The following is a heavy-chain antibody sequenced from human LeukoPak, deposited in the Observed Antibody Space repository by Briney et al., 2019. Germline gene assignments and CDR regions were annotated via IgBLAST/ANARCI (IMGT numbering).Heavy chain of an antibody. Sequence: GGSLRLSCVASGFTFNSYAMYWVRQAPGKGLEWISGIFGSGGSAHYADSVRGRFTISRDNSKNTVYLQLDSLRVEDTAVYYCGKTTVGYSSGRYPGWPVDYWGQGALVTVSS. CDR2: IFGSGGSA. J-gene: IGHJ4*02. V-gene: IGHV3-23*01. CDR3: GKTTVGYSSGRYPGWPVDY. D-gene: IGHD2-15*01. CDR1: GFTFNSYA.